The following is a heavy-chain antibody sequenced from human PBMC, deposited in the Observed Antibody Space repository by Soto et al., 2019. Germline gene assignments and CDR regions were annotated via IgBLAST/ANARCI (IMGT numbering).Heavy chain of an antibody. CDR3: ARVIWSGHLTSDL. Sequence: EVQVVESGGGLVQPGGSLRLSCASSGFTFSSNSMNWVRQAPGKGLEWISYLSISSSTIYADSVKSRFTISKDNAKNSLYLQMNSLKDEDKTVYYCARVIWSGHLTSDLWGQGTLVTVSS. CDR1: GFTFSSNS. V-gene: IGHV3-48*02. J-gene: IGHJ5*02. D-gene: IGHD3-3*01. CDR2: LSISSSTI.